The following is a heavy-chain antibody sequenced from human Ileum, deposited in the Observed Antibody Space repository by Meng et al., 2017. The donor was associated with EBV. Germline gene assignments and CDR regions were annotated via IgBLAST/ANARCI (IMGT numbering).Heavy chain of an antibody. J-gene: IGHJ4*02. V-gene: IGHV4-28*01. CDR3: ARNVPGTSAYYD. D-gene: IGHD3-22*01. CDR2: IYYSGST. Sequence: DSGPGLVKPSDTLSPTCAVSGYSISSTNWWGWIRQPPGKGLEWIGYIYYSGSTSYNPSLKSRVTMSVDTSKNQFSLNLNSVTAVDTAVYYCARNVPGTSAYYDWGQGTLVTGSS. CDR1: GYSISSTNW.